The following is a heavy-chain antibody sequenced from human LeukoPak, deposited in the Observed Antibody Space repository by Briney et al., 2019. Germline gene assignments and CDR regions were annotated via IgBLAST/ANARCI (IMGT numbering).Heavy chain of an antibody. D-gene: IGHD2-2*01. CDR2: INPNSGGT. J-gene: IGHJ4*02. Sequence: ASVKVSCKASGYTFTGYYMHWVRQAPGQGLEWMGWINPNSGGTNYAQKFQGRVTMTRDTSISTAYMELSRLRSEDTAVYYCARLECSSTSCLPFDYWGQGTLVTVSS. CDR3: ARLECSSTSCLPFDY. V-gene: IGHV1-2*02. CDR1: GYTFTGYY.